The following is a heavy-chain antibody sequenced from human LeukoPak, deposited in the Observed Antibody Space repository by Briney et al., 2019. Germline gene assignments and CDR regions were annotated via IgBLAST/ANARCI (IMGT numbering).Heavy chain of an antibody. D-gene: IGHD3-10*01. CDR1: GFTFSAYW. V-gene: IGHV3-7*01. J-gene: IGHJ4*02. CDR2: LKQDGSEK. CDR3: ARDDGFYSASGIYQNYFDH. Sequence: GGSLRLSCAASGFTFSAYWMSWVRQALGKGLEWVANLKQDGSEKYYVDSVKGRFTISRDNAKNSLYLQMNSLRGEDTAVYYCARDDGFYSASGIYQNYFDHWGQGILVTVSP.